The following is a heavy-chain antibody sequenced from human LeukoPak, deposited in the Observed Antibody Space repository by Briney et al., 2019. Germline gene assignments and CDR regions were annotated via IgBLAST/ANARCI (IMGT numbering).Heavy chain of an antibody. CDR2: IREDGSEK. V-gene: IGHV3-7*01. D-gene: IGHD6-13*01. CDR3: ATPYSSSWYRFDY. J-gene: IGHJ4*02. CDR1: GFTFRKHW. Sequence: GGSLRLSCAAAGFTFRKHWMSWVRQSIGKGLECVAKIREDGSEKHYVDSVKGRFTISRDNARNSLYLQMNNLRAEDTAVYYCATPYSSSWYRFDYWGQGTLVTVSS.